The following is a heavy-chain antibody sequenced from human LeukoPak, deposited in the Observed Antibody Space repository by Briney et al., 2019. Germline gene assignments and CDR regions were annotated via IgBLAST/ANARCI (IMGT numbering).Heavy chain of an antibody. D-gene: IGHD5-18*01. CDR3: ARVGLGYGYFDY. CDR1: GGSISSGDYY. CDR2: IYYSGIT. J-gene: IGHJ4*02. V-gene: IGHV4-30-4*08. Sequence: SETLSLXCTVSGGSISSGDYYWSWIRQPPGKGLEWIGYIYYSGITYYNPSLKSRVSISVDTSKNQFSLKLSSVTAADTAVYYCARVGLGYGYFDYWGQGTLVTVSS.